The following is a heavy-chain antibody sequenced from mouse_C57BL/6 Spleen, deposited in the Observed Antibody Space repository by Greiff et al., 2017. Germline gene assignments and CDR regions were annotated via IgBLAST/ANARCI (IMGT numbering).Heavy chain of an antibody. Sequence: VQLKESGPELVKPGASVKIPCKASGYTFTDYNMDWVKQSHGKSLEWIGDINPTNGGTIYNQKFKGKATLTVDKSSSTAYMELRSLTSEDTAVYYCARRLSSENAMDYWGQGTSVTVSS. V-gene: IGHV1-18*01. CDR3: ARRLSSENAMDY. CDR2: INPTNGGT. J-gene: IGHJ4*01. CDR1: GYTFTDYN. D-gene: IGHD2-4*01.